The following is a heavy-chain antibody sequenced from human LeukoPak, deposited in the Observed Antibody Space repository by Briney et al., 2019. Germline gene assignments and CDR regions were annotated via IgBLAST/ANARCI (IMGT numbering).Heavy chain of an antibody. CDR3: AKDLSRAQYSGSYFEYFQH. CDR2: ISGSSGST. V-gene: IGHV3-23*01. Sequence: QPGGSLRLSCAASGFTFSSYAMSWVRQAPGKGLEWVSAISGSSGSTYYADSVKGRFTISRDNSKNTLYLQMNSLRAEDTAVYYCAKDLSRAQYSGSYFEYFQHWGQGTLVTVSS. D-gene: IGHD1-26*01. CDR1: GFTFSSYA. J-gene: IGHJ1*01.